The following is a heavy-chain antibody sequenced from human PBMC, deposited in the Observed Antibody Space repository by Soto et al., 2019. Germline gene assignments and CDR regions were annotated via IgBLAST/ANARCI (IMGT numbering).Heavy chain of an antibody. D-gene: IGHD3-9*01. CDR2: IYPGDSDT. V-gene: IGHV5-51*01. Sequence: GESLKISCKGSGYSFTSYWIGWVRQMPGKGLEWMGIIYPGDSDTRYSPSFQGQVTISADKSISTAYLQWSSLKASDTAMYYCARRQYYDILTGYNYYGMDVWGQGTTVTVSS. CDR1: GYSFTSYW. CDR3: ARRQYYDILTGYNYYGMDV. J-gene: IGHJ6*02.